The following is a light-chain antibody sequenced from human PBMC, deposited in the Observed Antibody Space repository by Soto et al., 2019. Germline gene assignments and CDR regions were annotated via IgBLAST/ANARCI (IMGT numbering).Light chain of an antibody. Sequence: EIVLTQSPATLSLSPGEGATLSCRASQSVSSYLAWYQQKRGQAPGLLIYDASNRATGIPARFSGSGSGTDFTLTISRLEAEDFAVYYCQQRSNWPLTFGGGTKVDIK. J-gene: IGKJ4*01. V-gene: IGKV3-11*01. CDR1: QSVSSY. CDR2: DAS. CDR3: QQRSNWPLT.